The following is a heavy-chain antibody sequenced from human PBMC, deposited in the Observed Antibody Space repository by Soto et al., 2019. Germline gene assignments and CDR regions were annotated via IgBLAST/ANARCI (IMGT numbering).Heavy chain of an antibody. CDR2: INPNSGGT. Sequence: ASVKVSCKASGYTFTGYYMHWVRQAPGQGLEWMGWINPNSGGTNYAQKFQGRVTMTRDTSISTAYMELSRLRSDDTAVYYCARALTSITIFGVVIGHYGMDVWGQGTKVTVS. J-gene: IGHJ6*02. CDR1: GYTFTGYY. D-gene: IGHD3-3*01. CDR3: ARALTSITIFGVVIGHYGMDV. V-gene: IGHV1-2*02.